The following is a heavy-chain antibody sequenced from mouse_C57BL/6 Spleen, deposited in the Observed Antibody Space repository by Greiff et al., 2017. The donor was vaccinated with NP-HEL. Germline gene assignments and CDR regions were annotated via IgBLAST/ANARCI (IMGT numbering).Heavy chain of an antibody. Sequence: VQLQQPGAELVKPGASVKVSCKASGYTFTSYWMHWVKQRPGQGLEWIGRIHPSDSDTNYNQKFKGKATLTVDKSSSTAYMQLSSLTSEDSAVYYCAIGRYVSSWWYFYVWGTGTTVTVSS. V-gene: IGHV1-74*01. D-gene: IGHD1-1*01. CDR3: AIGRYVSSWWYFYV. CDR2: IHPSDSDT. CDR1: GYTFTSYW. J-gene: IGHJ1*03.